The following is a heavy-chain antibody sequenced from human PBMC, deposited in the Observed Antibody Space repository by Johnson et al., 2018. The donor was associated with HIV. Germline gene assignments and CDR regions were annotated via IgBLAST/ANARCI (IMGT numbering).Heavy chain of an antibody. CDR1: GFTFDDYG. D-gene: IGHD3-22*01. CDR2: INWNGGST. J-gene: IGHJ3*02. Sequence: VQLVESGGGVVRPGGSLRLSCAASGFTFDDYGMSWVRQVPGKGLEWVSGINWNGGSTGYADSVKGRFTISRDNAKNSLYLQMNSLRADDTAVYYCAKTYYYDSSGSRAFDIWGQGTMVTVSS. CDR3: AKTYYYDSSGSRAFDI. V-gene: IGHV3-20*04.